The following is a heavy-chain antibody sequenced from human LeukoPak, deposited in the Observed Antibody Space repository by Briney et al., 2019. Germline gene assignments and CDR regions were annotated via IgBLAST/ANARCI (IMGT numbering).Heavy chain of an antibody. CDR3: ARELVVPAAFYYYYGMDV. V-gene: IGHV1-8*02. J-gene: IGHJ6*02. CDR1: GYTFTSYY. CDR2: MNPNSGNT. Sequence: ASVKVSCKASGYTFTSYYMHWVRQAPGQGLEWMGWMNPNSGNTGYAQKFQGRVTMTRNTSISTAYMELSRLRSDDTAVYYCARELVVPAAFYYYYGMDVWGQGTTVTVSS. D-gene: IGHD2-2*01.